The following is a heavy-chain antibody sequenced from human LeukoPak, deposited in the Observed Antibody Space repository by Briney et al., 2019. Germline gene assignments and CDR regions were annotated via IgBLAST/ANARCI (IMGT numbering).Heavy chain of an antibody. Sequence: SETLSLTCTVSGGSISSYYWSWIRQPAGKGLEWIGRIYTSGSTNYNPSLKSRVTMSVDTSKNQLFLKLSSVTAADTAVYYCARDQTGYYDSSGLDYWGQGTLVTVSS. D-gene: IGHD3-22*01. J-gene: IGHJ4*02. CDR3: ARDQTGYYDSSGLDY. CDR2: IYTSGST. CDR1: GGSISSYY. V-gene: IGHV4-4*07.